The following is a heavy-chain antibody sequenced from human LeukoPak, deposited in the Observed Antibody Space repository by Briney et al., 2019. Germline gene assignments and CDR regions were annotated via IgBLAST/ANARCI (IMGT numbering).Heavy chain of an antibody. Sequence: GASVKVPCKAFGYGFTSYYIHWVRQAPGQGLEWMGIINPSVGGTTYARKFQGRVTMTRDTSTSTVYMELSSLRSEDTAVYYCARHGSGRYYPAEGRVDYWGQGTLVTVSS. V-gene: IGHV1-46*03. CDR3: ARHGSGRYYPAEGRVDY. J-gene: IGHJ4*02. CDR2: INPSVGGT. CDR1: GYGFTSYY. D-gene: IGHD3-10*01.